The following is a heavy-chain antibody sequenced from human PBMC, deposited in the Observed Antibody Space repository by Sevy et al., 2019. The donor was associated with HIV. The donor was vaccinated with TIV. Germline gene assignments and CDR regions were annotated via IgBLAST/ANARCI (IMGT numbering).Heavy chain of an antibody. CDR3: AKEGYDFWSGYYIHHLSPYYYYGMDV. Sequence: GGSLRLSCAASGFTFSSYGMHWVRQAPGKGLEWVAVISYDGSNKYYADSVKGRFTISRDNSKNTLYLQMSSLRAEDTAVYYCAKEGYDFWSGYYIHHLSPYYYYGMDVWGQGTTVTVSS. D-gene: IGHD3-3*01. CDR1: GFTFSSYG. V-gene: IGHV3-30*18. J-gene: IGHJ6*02. CDR2: ISYDGSNK.